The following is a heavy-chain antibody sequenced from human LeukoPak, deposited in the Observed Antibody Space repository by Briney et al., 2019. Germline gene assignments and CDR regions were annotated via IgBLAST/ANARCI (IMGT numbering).Heavy chain of an antibody. CDR2: INPNSGGT. Sequence: ASVKVSCKASGYTFTGYYMHWVRQAPGQGLEWMGWINPNSGGTNYAQKFQGRVTMTRDTSTSTAYMELSRLRSDDTAVYYCARDLSIVATSKTFDYWGQGTLVTVSS. J-gene: IGHJ4*02. V-gene: IGHV1-2*02. D-gene: IGHD5-12*01. CDR3: ARDLSIVATSKTFDY. CDR1: GYTFTGYY.